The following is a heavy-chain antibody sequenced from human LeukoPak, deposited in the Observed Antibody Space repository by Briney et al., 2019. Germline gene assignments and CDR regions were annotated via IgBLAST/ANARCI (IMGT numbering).Heavy chain of an antibody. Sequence: GASVTVSCKASGYTFTGYYMHWVRQAPGQGLEWMGWINPNSGGTNYAQKFQGRVTMTRDTSISTAYMELSRLRSDDTAVYYCARVAHYDILTGYYSYGMDGWGQGTTVSV. CDR1: GYTFTGYY. V-gene: IGHV1-2*02. CDR3: ARVAHYDILTGYYSYGMDG. J-gene: IGHJ6*01. CDR2: INPNSGGT. D-gene: IGHD3-9*01.